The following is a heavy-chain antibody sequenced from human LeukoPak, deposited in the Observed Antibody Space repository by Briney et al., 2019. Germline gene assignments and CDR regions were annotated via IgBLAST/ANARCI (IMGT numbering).Heavy chain of an antibody. CDR2: IYYSGST. CDR3: ARGGIAVADAKRAFDY. Sequence: PSETLSLTCTVSGGSISSGGYYWSWIRQHPGKGLEWIGYIYYSGSTYYNPSLKSRVTISVDTSKNQFSLKLSSVTAADTAVYYCARGGIAVADAKRAFDYWGQGTLVTVSS. D-gene: IGHD6-19*01. V-gene: IGHV4-31*03. J-gene: IGHJ4*02. CDR1: GGSISSGGYY.